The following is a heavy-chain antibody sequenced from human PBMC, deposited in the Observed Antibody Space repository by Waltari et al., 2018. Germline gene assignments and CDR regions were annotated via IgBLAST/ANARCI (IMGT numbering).Heavy chain of an antibody. Sequence: QVQLQESGPGLVKPSETLSLTCTVSGGSISSYYWSWIRQPAGKGLEWIGRIYTSGSTNYNPSIESVVTMSVDTSKNQFSLKLSSVTAADTAVYYCARVQGIAAAGYAFDIWGQGTMVTVS. CDR2: IYTSGST. V-gene: IGHV4-4*07. CDR1: GGSISSYY. J-gene: IGHJ3*02. CDR3: ARVQGIAAAGYAFDI. D-gene: IGHD6-13*01.